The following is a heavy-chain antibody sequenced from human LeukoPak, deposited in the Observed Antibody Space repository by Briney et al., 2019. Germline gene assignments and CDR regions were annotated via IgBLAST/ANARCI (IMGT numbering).Heavy chain of an antibody. CDR3: ARDHREWSMSYYYGMDV. CDR1: GFTVSSNY. D-gene: IGHD3-3*01. CDR2: IYSGGST. Sequence: GGSLRLSCAASGFTVSSNYMSWVRQAPGKGLEWVSVIYSGGSTYYADSVKGRFTISRDNSKNTLYLQMNGLRAEDTAVYYCARDHREWSMSYYYGMDVWGQGTTVTVSS. J-gene: IGHJ6*02. V-gene: IGHV3-53*01.